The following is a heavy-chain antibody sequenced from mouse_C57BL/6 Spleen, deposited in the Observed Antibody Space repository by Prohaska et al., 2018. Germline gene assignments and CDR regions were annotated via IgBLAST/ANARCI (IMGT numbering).Heavy chain of an antibody. CDR1: GYTFTSYW. CDR2: IDPSDSYT. D-gene: IGHD1-1*01. CDR3: AYGYFYY. V-gene: IGHV1-69*01. J-gene: IGHJ2*01. Sequence: QVQLQQPGAELVMPGASVKLSCKASGYTFTSYWMHWVKQRPGQGLEWIGEIDPSDSYTNYNQKFKGKATLTVDKCTGTAYMQLSSLTAEESAVYYCAYGYFYYWGQGTTLTVSS.